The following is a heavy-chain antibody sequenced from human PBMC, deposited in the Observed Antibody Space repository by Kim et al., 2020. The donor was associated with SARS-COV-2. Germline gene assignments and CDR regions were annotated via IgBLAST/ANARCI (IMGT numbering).Heavy chain of an antibody. Sequence: ASVKVSCKASGYTFTSYAMHWVRQDPGQRLEWMGWINAGNGNTKYSQKFQGRVTVTRDTSATTAYMELSSLRSEDTAVYYCATYQEGPGLDYWGQGTLVTVSS. CDR2: INAGNGNT. V-gene: IGHV1-3*01. J-gene: IGHJ4*02. CDR1: GYTFTSYA. CDR3: ATYQEGPGLDY. D-gene: IGHD2-2*01.